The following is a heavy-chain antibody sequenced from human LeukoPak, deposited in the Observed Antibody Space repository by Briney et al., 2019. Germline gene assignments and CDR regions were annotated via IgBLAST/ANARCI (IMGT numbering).Heavy chain of an antibody. V-gene: IGHV4-34*01. J-gene: IGHJ4*02. Sequence: SETLSLTCAVYGGSFSGYYWSWIRQPPGKGLEWIGEINHSGSTNYNPSLKSRVTISVDTSKNQFSLKLSSVTAADTAVYYCARQQPGVARSSSWHLVGSNYFDYWGQGTLVTVSS. CDR3: ARQQPGVARSSSWHLVGSNYFDY. CDR1: GGSFSGYY. D-gene: IGHD6-13*01. CDR2: INHSGST.